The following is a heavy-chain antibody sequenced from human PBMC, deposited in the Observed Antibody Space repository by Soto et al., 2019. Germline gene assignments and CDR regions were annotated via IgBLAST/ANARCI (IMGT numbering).Heavy chain of an antibody. CDR3: ARLRVGVNWYFDL. CDR1: GFTFSDYY. J-gene: IGHJ2*01. Sequence: QMQLVESGGDLVKPGGSLRLSCEASGFTFSDYYMSWIRQVPGQGLKRLSFISSSGSYIKYSDSMRGRLTVSRDNGKNSLYLQMHSLRVEDTAVYYCARLRVGVNWYFDLWGRGTMVPVSA. V-gene: IGHV3-11*06. CDR2: ISSSGSYI. D-gene: IGHD2-21*01.